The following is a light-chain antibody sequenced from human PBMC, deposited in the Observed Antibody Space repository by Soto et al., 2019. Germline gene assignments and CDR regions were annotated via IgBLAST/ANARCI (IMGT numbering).Light chain of an antibody. J-gene: IGKJ1*01. V-gene: IGKV1-12*01. Sequence: DIQMTQSPSTLSASVGDRVTITCRASQGIAIWLSWYQQKPGKVPHLLIYRAYTLQSGVQSRFSGSGSGTDFVLTINDLQFEDFANYYCIQVNTFPRTFGQGTKVDIK. CDR1: QGIAIW. CDR3: IQVNTFPRT. CDR2: RAY.